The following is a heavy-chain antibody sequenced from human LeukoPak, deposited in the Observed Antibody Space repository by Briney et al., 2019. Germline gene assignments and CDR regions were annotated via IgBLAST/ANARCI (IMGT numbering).Heavy chain of an antibody. J-gene: IGHJ6*04. CDR3: ARLPRVVRNPSGV. D-gene: IGHD6-6*01. CDR1: GGSFSGYY. V-gene: IGHV4-34*01. CDR2: INHSGST. Sequence: PSETLSLTCAVYGGSFSGYYWSWIRQPPGKGLEWTGEINHSGSTNYNPSLKSRVTISVDTSKNQFSLKLSSVTAADTAVYYCARLPRVVRNPSGVWGKGTTVTVSS.